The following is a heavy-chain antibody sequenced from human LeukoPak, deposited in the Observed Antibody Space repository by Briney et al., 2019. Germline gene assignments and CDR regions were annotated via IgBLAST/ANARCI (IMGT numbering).Heavy chain of an antibody. D-gene: IGHD6-19*01. V-gene: IGHV3-48*03. CDR2: ITNNGTTI. Sequence: GGSLRLSCSASGFTFSRYAMNWVRQAPGKGLEWVSYITNNGTTIYYADSVKGRFTISRDNAENSLYLQMNSLRAEDTAIYYCARDQWRAYYYHGMDVWGQGTTVTVSS. CDR1: GFTFSRYA. J-gene: IGHJ6*02. CDR3: ARDQWRAYYYHGMDV.